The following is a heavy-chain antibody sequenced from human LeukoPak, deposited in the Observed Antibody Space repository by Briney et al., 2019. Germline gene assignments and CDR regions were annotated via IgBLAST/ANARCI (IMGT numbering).Heavy chain of an antibody. CDR3: ARAGAQYDSSGYYSPYYFDY. V-gene: IGHV1-69*06. CDR1: GGTYSSYA. Sequence: ASVKVSCKASGGTYSSYAISWVRQAPGQGLEWMGGIIPIFGTANYAQKFQGRVTITADKSTSTAYMELSSLRSEDTAVYYCARAGAQYDSSGYYSPYYFDYWGQGTLVTVSS. J-gene: IGHJ4*02. D-gene: IGHD3-22*01. CDR2: IIPIFGTA.